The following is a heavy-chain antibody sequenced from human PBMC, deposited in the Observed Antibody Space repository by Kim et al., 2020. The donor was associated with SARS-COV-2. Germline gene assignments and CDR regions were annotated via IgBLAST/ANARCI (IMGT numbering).Heavy chain of an antibody. CDR1: GGSFSGYY. CDR2: INHSGST. V-gene: IGHV4-34*01. CDR3: ARACSRQQPYYYYYYGMDV. J-gene: IGHJ6*02. D-gene: IGHD6-13*01. Sequence: SETLSLTCAVYGGSFSGYYWSWIRQPPGKGLEWIGEINHSGSTNYNPSLKSRVTISVDTSKNQFSLKLSSVTAADTAVYYCARACSRQQPYYYYYYGMDVWGQGTTVTVSS.